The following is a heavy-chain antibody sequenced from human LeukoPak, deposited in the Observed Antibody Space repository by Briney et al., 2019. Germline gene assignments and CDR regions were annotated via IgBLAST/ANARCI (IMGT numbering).Heavy chain of an antibody. V-gene: IGHV4-39*01. CDR1: GGSISSSSYY. CDR3: ARRAYCSSTSCYYYYYYGMDI. J-gene: IGHJ6*02. D-gene: IGHD2-2*01. CDR2: IYYSGST. Sequence: SETLSLTCTVSGGSISSSSYYWGWIRQPPGKGLEWIGSIYYSGSTYYNPSLKSRVTISVDTSKNQFSLKLSSVTAADTAVYYCARRAYCSSTSCYYYYYYGMDIWGQGTTVTVSS.